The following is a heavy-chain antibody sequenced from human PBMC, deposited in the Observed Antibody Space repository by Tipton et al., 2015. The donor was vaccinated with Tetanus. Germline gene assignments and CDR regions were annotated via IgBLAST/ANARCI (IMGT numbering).Heavy chain of an antibody. CDR3: TRVGISGDFDSDY. CDR1: GTSLSGYY. J-gene: IGHJ4*02. V-gene: IGHV4-34*01. D-gene: IGHD1-14*01. CDR2: NNHNGNS. Sequence: TLSLTCAVHGTSLSGYYWSWIRQAPGKGLEWIGENNHNGNSYYNPSLKSRVTISLDTSTSQFSLRLTSVTAADTAVYYCTRVGISGDFDSDYWGQGTLVAVSS.